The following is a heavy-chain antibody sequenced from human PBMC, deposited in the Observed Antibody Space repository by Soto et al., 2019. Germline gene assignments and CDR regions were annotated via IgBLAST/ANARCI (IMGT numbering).Heavy chain of an antibody. D-gene: IGHD6-13*01. CDR1: GFTFSSYG. CDR3: AKADWITRSPHIAAAGTERYYYYGMDV. Sequence: GGSLRLSCAASGFTFSSYGMHWVRQAPGKGLEWVAVISYDGSNKYYADSVKGRFTISRDNSKNTLYLQMNSLRAEDTAVYYCAKADWITRSPHIAAAGTERYYYYGMDVWGQGTTVTVSS. V-gene: IGHV3-30*18. J-gene: IGHJ6*02. CDR2: ISYDGSNK.